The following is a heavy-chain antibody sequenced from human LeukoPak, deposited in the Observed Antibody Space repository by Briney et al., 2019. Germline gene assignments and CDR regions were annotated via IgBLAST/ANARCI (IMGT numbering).Heavy chain of an antibody. J-gene: IGHJ4*02. CDR3: ASYYGDYAVFDY. V-gene: IGHV4-31*03. CDR1: GGSVSSGGFY. Sequence: SETLSLTCTVSGGSVSSGGFYWSWIRQHPGKGLEWIGYIRYSGDTYYNPSLRSRVTISVDTSKNQFSLKVNSVTAADTAVYYCASYYGDYAVFDYWGQGALVTVSS. CDR2: IRYSGDT. D-gene: IGHD4-17*01.